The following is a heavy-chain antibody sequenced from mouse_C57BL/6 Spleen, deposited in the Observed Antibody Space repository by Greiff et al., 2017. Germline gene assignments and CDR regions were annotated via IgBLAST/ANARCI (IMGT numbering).Heavy chain of an antibody. CDR3: TRSLDGNYEDYAMDY. V-gene: IGHV1-15*01. J-gene: IGHJ4*01. D-gene: IGHD2-1*01. CDR2: IDPETGGT. CDR1: GYTFTDYE. Sequence: QVQLQQSGAELVRPGASVTLSCKASGYTFTDYEMHWVKQTPVHGLEWIGAIDPETGGTAYNQKFKGKAILTADKSSSTAYMELRSLTSEDSAVYYCTRSLDGNYEDYAMDYWGQGTSVTVSS.